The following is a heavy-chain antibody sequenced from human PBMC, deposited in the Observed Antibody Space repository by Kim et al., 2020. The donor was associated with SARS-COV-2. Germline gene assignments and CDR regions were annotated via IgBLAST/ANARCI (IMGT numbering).Heavy chain of an antibody. CDR3: AKPGFPGWERGYFDY. Sequence: GGSLRLSCAASGFTFSSYGMSWVRQAPGKGLEWVSGIRGSGGSTYYADSVKGRFTISRDISKNTLYLQMNSLRAEDTAVYYCAKPGFPGWERGYFDYWGQGTLVTVSA. J-gene: IGHJ4*02. CDR2: IRGSGGST. CDR1: GFTFSSYG. V-gene: IGHV3-23*01. D-gene: IGHD1-1*01.